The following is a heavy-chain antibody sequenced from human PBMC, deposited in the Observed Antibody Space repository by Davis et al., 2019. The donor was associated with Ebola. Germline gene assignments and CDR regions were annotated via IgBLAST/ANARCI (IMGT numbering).Heavy chain of an antibody. CDR3: ARVGLTIFGVDDDY. CDR2: INHSGST. D-gene: IGHD3-3*01. CDR1: GGSFSGYY. J-gene: IGHJ4*02. Sequence: PSETLSLTCAVYGGSFSGYYWSWIRQPPGKGLEWIGEINHSGSTNYNPSLKSRVTISVDTSKNQFSLKLSSVTAADTAVYYCARVGLTIFGVDDDYWGQGTLVTVSS. V-gene: IGHV4-34*01.